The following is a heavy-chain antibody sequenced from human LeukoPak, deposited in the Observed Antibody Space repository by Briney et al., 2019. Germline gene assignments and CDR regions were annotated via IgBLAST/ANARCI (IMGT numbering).Heavy chain of an antibody. J-gene: IGHJ4*02. CDR2: ISGSGGST. CDR1: GFTFSTYA. V-gene: IGHV3-23*01. CDR3: AKRGGSSLYFFDY. D-gene: IGHD5-12*01. Sequence: GGSLRLSCAASGFTFSTYAVSWVRQAPGKGLEWVSTISGSGGSTYYADSVKGRFTISRDNSKNTLYLQMNSLRAEDTAVYYCAKRGGSSLYFFDYWGQGTLVTVSS.